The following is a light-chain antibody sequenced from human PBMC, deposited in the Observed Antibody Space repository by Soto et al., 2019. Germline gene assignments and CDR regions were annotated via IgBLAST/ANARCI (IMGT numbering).Light chain of an antibody. CDR2: DAS. J-gene: IGKJ1*01. V-gene: IGKV1-5*01. CDR1: QSVSRW. Sequence: DLQMTQSPSTLSASVGDSVTITCRATQSVSRWLAWYQQKPGKAPKLLIYDASSLESGVQPRFSGSGSGTEFTLTIRSLQPDDFATYYCKQYNSAWTFGQGTKVDIK. CDR3: KQYNSAWT.